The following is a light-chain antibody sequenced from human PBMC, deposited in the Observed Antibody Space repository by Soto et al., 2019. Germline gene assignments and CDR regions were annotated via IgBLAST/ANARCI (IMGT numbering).Light chain of an antibody. J-gene: IGKJ3*01. V-gene: IGKV3-15*01. CDR2: GAS. Sequence: EIVMTQSPVTLSVSPGEGATLSCWASQSIGKDVAWYQQRPGQAPRLLIYGASTRAPGIPARFSGSGSGTDFTLTISGLLSEDFATYYCQQSYITPFAFGPGTTVDIK. CDR1: QSIGKD. CDR3: QQSYITPFA.